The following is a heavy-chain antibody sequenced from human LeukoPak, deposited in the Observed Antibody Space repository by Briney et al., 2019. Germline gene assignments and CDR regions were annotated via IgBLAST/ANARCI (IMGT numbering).Heavy chain of an antibody. CDR2: IYTSGST. Sequence: PSETLSLTCTVSGGSISSGLYYWSWIRQPAGKGLEWIGRIYTSGSTNYNPSLKSRVTISVDTSKNQFSLKLSSVIAADTAVYYCAVDSVRGVLGFDPWGQGTLVTVSS. D-gene: IGHD3-10*01. CDR1: GGSISSGLYY. V-gene: IGHV4-61*02. CDR3: AVDSVRGVLGFDP. J-gene: IGHJ5*02.